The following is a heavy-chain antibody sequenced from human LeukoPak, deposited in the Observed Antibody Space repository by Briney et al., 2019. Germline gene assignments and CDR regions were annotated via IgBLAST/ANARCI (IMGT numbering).Heavy chain of an antibody. V-gene: IGHV3-21*01. Sequence: PGGSLRLSCAASGFTFSSYWMSWVRQAPGKGLEWVSSISSSSYIYYADSVKGRFTISRDNAKNSLYLQMNSLRAEDTAVYYCASGYYSYYFDYWGQGTLVTVSS. D-gene: IGHD3-22*01. CDR2: ISSSSYI. CDR1: GFTFSSYW. CDR3: ASGYYSYYFDY. J-gene: IGHJ4*02.